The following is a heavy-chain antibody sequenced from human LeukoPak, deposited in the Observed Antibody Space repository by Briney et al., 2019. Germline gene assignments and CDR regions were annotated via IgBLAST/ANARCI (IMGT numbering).Heavy chain of an antibody. CDR3: ARDRSGSTH. Sequence: GGSLRLSCGASGFMFDSYAMTWIRQAPGKGLEWVSTSDRDGNTYYADSVTGRFTISRDNSKNTLYLQMNSLRAEDTAIYYCARDRSGSTHWGQGSLVTVSS. CDR1: GFMFDSYA. V-gene: IGHV3-23*01. J-gene: IGHJ4*02. D-gene: IGHD1-26*01. CDR2: SDRDGNT.